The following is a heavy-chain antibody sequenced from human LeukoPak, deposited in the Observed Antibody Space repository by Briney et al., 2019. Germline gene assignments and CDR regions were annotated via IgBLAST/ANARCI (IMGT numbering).Heavy chain of an antibody. CDR3: AKTYYSSRAHYYYYYYMDV. V-gene: IGHV3-30*02. J-gene: IGHJ6*03. Sequence: PGGSLRLSCAASGFTFSRYGMHWVRQAPGKGLEWVTFIRNDGSIEYYADSVKGRFTISRDNSKNTRYLQMNSLRAEDTAVYYCAKTYYSSRAHYYYYYYMDVWGKGTTVTISS. CDR1: GFTFSRYG. CDR2: IRNDGSIE. D-gene: IGHD3-10*01.